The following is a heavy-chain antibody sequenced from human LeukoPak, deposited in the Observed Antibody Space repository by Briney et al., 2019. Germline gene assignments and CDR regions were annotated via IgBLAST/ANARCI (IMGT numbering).Heavy chain of an antibody. J-gene: IGHJ4*02. D-gene: IGHD1-7*01. V-gene: IGHV3-30*02. CDR1: GFTFSSYG. CDR3: ARAHNWKYGTFDY. Sequence: PGGSLRLSCAASGFTFSSYGMHWVRQAPGKGLEWVAFIRYDGSNKYYADSVKGRFTISRDNAKNSLYLQMNSLRVEGTAVYYCARAHNWKYGTFDYWGQGTLVTVSS. CDR2: IRYDGSNK.